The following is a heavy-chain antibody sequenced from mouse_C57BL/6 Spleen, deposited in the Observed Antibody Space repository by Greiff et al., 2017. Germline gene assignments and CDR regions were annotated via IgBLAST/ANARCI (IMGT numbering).Heavy chain of an antibody. CDR1: GYTFTSYW. J-gene: IGHJ2*01. CDR2: IHPNSGST. V-gene: IGHV1-64*01. D-gene: IGHD1-1*01. Sequence: VKLQQPGAELVKPGASVKLSCKASGYTFTSYWMHLVQQRPGQGLEWIGMIHPNSGSTDYNEKGKRQAKLTVDKTASTGYMHLSSLTSEDSAVYYYAYYYYSSYERDYWGQGTTLTVSS. CDR3: AYYYYSSYERDY.